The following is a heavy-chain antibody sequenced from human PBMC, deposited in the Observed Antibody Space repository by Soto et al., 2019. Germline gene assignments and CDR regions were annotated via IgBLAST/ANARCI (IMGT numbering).Heavy chain of an antibody. CDR3: AKASPLRNWNYLSFDY. J-gene: IGHJ4*02. D-gene: IGHD1-7*01. CDR2: ISGSGGST. Sequence: GGSLRLSCAASGFTFSSYAMSWVRQAPGKGLEWVSAISGSGGSTYYADSVKGRFTISRDNSKNTLYLQMNSLRAEDTAVYYCAKASPLRNWNYLSFDYWGQGTLVTVSS. V-gene: IGHV3-23*01. CDR1: GFTFSSYA.